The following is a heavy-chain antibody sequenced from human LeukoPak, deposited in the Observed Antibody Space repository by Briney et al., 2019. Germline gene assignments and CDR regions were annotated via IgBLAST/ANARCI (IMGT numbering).Heavy chain of an antibody. J-gene: IGHJ6*02. CDR3: AREGRISRTKWHYYYYGMDV. V-gene: IGHV3-23*01. CDR2: ISGGGDDT. Sequence: GGSLRLSCAASGFTFNTYAMSWVRQAPGKGLEWVSTISGGGDDTYYADSVKGRFTISRDNSKNTLYLQMNSLRAEDTAVYYCAREGRISRTKWHYYYYGMDVWGQGTTVTVSS. D-gene: IGHD3-10*01. CDR1: GFTFNTYA.